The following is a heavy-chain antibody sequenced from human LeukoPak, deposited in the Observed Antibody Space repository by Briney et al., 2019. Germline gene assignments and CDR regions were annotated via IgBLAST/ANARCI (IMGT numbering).Heavy chain of an antibody. V-gene: IGHV3-23*01. J-gene: IGHJ4*02. CDR3: AKDLRPYYYDSSGYFDY. CDR1: GFTFSSYA. D-gene: IGHD3-22*01. CDR2: ISGSGGST. Sequence: GGSQRLSCAASGFTFSSYAMSWVRQAPGKGLEWVSAISGSGGSTYYADSVKGRFTISRDNSKNTLYLQMNSLRAEDTAVYYCAKDLRPYYYDSSGYFDYWGQGTLVTVSS.